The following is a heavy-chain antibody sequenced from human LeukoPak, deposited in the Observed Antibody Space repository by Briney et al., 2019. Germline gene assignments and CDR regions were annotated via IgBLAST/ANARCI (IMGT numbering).Heavy chain of an antibody. J-gene: IGHJ3*02. Sequence: PGRSLRLSCAASGFTFSSYAMHWVRQAPGKGLEWVAVISYDGSNKYYADSVKGRFTISRDNSKNTLYLQMNSLRAEDTAVYYCAREAPPLPDAFDIWGQGTMATVSS. D-gene: IGHD2-15*01. CDR2: ISYDGSNK. V-gene: IGHV3-30*04. CDR1: GFTFSSYA. CDR3: AREAPPLPDAFDI.